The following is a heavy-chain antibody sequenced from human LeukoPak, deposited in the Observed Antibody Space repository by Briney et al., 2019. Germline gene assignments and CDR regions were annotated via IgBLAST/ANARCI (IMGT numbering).Heavy chain of an antibody. D-gene: IGHD3-9*01. CDR2: INHSGST. Sequence: SETLSLTCAVYGGSFSGYYWSWIRQPPGKGLEWIGEINHSGSTNYNPSLKSRVTISVDTSKNQFSLKLSSVTAADTAVYYCARGYGEGYFDWLAHFDYWGQGTLVTVSS. V-gene: IGHV4-34*01. CDR1: GGSFSGYY. CDR3: ARGYGEGYFDWLAHFDY. J-gene: IGHJ4*02.